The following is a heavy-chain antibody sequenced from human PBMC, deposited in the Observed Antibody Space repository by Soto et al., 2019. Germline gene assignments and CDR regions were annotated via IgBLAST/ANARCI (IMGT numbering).Heavy chain of an antibody. CDR2: IIPIFGTT. D-gene: IGHD1-1*01. V-gene: IGHV1-69*01. Sequence: QVQLVQSGAEVKKPGSSVKVSCKASGGTFSTYAITWVRQAPGPGLEWLGGIIPIFGTTDYARKFQGRVTITEAESTSTVFIELSRLTSADTAVYYCARGEEAYNSDDWGQGTLVTVSS. J-gene: IGHJ4*02. CDR3: ARGEEAYNSDD. CDR1: GGTFSTYA.